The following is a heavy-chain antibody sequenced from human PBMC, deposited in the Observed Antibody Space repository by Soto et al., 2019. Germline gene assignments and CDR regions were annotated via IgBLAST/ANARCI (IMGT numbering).Heavy chain of an antibody. D-gene: IGHD6-19*01. CDR1: GFTFSSYA. CDR3: AKDSPEFSGWHRDFDY. J-gene: IGHJ4*02. V-gene: IGHV3-23*01. Sequence: GGSLRLSCAASGFTFSSYAMSWVRQAPGKGLEWVSAISGSGGSTYYADSGKGRFTISRDNSKNTLYLQMNSLRAEDTAVYYCAKDSPEFSGWHRDFDYWGQGTLVTVSS. CDR2: ISGSGGST.